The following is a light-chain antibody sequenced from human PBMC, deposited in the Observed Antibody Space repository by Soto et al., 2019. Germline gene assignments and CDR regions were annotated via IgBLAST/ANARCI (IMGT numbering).Light chain of an antibody. CDR2: NNH. CDR3: QSYDGTLTGVI. V-gene: IGLV1-40*01. CDR1: SSNIGAGYD. Sequence: QSALTQPPSVSGAPGQRVTIFCTGTSSNIGAGYDIHWYQQPPGTAPKLVIYNNHNRPSGVPDRFSGSKSGTSGSLAITGLQAEDEADYFCQSYDGTLTGVIFGGGTKLTVL. J-gene: IGLJ2*01.